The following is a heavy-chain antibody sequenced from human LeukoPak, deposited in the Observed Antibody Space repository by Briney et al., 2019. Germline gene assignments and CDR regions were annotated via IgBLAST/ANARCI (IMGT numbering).Heavy chain of an antibody. D-gene: IGHD3-10*01. J-gene: IGHJ6*03. CDR2: IWYDGTNK. Sequence: GGSLRLSCAAPGFPFSSYGMHWVREAPGKGLEWVAFIWYDGTNKYYADSVKGRFTISRDNSKNTLYLQMNSLRAEDTAVYYCAKAGSGPVYYYFMDVWGKGTTVTVSS. CDR1: GFPFSSYG. V-gene: IGHV3-30*02. CDR3: AKAGSGPVYYYFMDV.